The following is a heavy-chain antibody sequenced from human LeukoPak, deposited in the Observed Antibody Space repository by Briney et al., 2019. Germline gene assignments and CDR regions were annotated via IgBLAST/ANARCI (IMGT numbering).Heavy chain of an antibody. D-gene: IGHD2-2*01. CDR2: IYSGGST. CDR1: GFTVSSNY. J-gene: IGHJ3*02. CDR3: ARGARYCSSTSCYSDDAFDI. Sequence: GGSLRLSCAASGFTVSSNYMSWVRQAPGKGLEWVSVIYSGGSTYYADSVKGRFTISRDNSMNTLYLQMNSLRAEDTAVYYCARGARYCSSTSCYSDDAFDIWGQGTMVTVSS. V-gene: IGHV3-66*02.